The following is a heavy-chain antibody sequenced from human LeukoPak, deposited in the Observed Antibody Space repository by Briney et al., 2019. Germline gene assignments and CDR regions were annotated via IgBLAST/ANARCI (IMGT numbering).Heavy chain of an antibody. D-gene: IGHD5-18*01. CDR2: ISWNSGSI. J-gene: IGHJ2*01. V-gene: IGHV3-9*01. CDR1: GFTFDDYA. Sequence: SLRLSCAASGFTFDDYAMHWVRQAPGKGLEWVSGISWNSGSIGYADSVKGRFTISRDNAKNSLYLQMNSLRAEDTALYYCAKDIAVDTAMGDWYFDLWGRGTLVTVS. CDR3: AKDIAVDTAMGDWYFDL.